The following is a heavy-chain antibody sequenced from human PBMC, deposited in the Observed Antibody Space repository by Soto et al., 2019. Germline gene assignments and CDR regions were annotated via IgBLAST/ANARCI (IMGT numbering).Heavy chain of an antibody. CDR2: IKSKTDGGTT. CDR1: GFSFSNVW. D-gene: IGHD2-2*01. Sequence: EIQLVESGGGLVKPGGSLRLSCAASGFSFSNVWMKWVRQAPGKGLEWVGRIKSKTDGGTTDYAAPVKDRFVISRDDSKNTLYLQMNSLKTEDSAVYYCTTDPFCIGTNCFEPSFFDYWGQGTLVTVSS. J-gene: IGHJ4*02. V-gene: IGHV3-15*07. CDR3: TTDPFCIGTNCFEPSFFDY.